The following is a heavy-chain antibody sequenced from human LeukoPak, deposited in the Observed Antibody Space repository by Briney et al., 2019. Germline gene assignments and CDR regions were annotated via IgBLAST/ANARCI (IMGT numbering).Heavy chain of an antibody. Sequence: PGGSLRLSCAASRLSVRRFEMSWVRQAPGKGLESVSVISNEGATYYADSVKGRFSISRDNSKNTVSLQMNSLRAEDTAVYFCVRDSTISGWYELGYWGQGTLVTVSS. CDR1: RLSVRRFE. J-gene: IGHJ4*02. D-gene: IGHD6-19*01. V-gene: IGHV3-53*01. CDR3: VRDSTISGWYELGY. CDR2: ISNEGAT.